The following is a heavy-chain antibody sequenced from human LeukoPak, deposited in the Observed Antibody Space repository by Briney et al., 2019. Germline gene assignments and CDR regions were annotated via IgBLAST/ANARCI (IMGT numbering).Heavy chain of an antibody. CDR1: GYTFTGYY. J-gene: IGHJ5*02. CDR3: ARDRGSIVVVPAAPAPFDP. D-gene: IGHD2-2*01. Sequence: GASVKVSCKASGYTFTGYYMHWVRQAPGQGLEWMGWINPNNGGTNYAQRFHGRVTMTRDTSINTACMELSRLGSDDTAVYYCARDRGSIVVVPAAPAPFDPWGQGTLVTVSS. V-gene: IGHV1-2*02. CDR2: INPNNGGT.